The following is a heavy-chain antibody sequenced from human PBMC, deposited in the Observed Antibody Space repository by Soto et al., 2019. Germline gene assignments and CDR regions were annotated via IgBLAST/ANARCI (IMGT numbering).Heavy chain of an antibody. Sequence: ASVKVSCKASGGTFSSYDINWVRQATGQGLEWMGWMNPNSGNTGYAQKFQGRVTMTRNTSISTAYMELSSLRSEDTAVYYCARGGYSSSWDRSEGNWFDPWGQGTLVTVSS. CDR2: MNPNSGNT. D-gene: IGHD6-13*01. CDR1: GGTFSSYD. CDR3: ARGGYSSSWDRSEGNWFDP. J-gene: IGHJ5*02. V-gene: IGHV1-8*02.